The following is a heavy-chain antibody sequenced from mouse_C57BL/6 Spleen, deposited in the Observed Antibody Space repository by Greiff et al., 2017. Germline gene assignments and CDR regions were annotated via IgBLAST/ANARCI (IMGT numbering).Heavy chain of an antibody. CDR2: ISYDGSN. CDR1: GYSITSGYY. J-gene: IGHJ3*01. V-gene: IGHV3-6*01. CDR3: AREEPPTTGSY. D-gene: IGHD2-12*01. Sequence: ESGPGLVKPSQSLSLTCSVTGYSITSGYYWNWIRQFPGNKLEWMGYISYDGSNNYNPSLKNRISITRDTSKNQFFLKLNSVTTEDTATYYCAREEPPTTGSYWGQGTLVTVSA.